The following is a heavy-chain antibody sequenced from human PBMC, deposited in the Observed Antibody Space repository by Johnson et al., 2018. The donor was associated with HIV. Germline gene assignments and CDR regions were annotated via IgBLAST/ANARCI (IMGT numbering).Heavy chain of an antibody. CDR2: IRYDGSNK. D-gene: IGHD6-19*01. Sequence: QVQLVESGGGVVQPGRSLRLSCAASGFTFSNVWMSWVRQAPGKGLEWVAFIRYDGSNKYYADSVKGRFTISRDNSKNTLYLQMNSLRAEDTAVYYCARAGAVGFDAFDIWGQGTMVTVSS. J-gene: IGHJ3*02. V-gene: IGHV3-30*02. CDR3: ARAGAVGFDAFDI. CDR1: GFTFSNVW.